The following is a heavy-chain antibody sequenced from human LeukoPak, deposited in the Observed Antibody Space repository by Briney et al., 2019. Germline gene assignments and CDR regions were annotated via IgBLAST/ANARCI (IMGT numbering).Heavy chain of an antibody. D-gene: IGHD1-26*01. CDR1: GDSVSRGGYY. CDR3: ATADWESFYFDS. CDR2: TSYSEGT. V-gene: IGHV4-31*03. Sequence: SETLSLTCTVSGDSVSRGGYYCNWIRQHPGKGLEWIGFTSYSEGTYYNPSLMSRITISVDRSQNQFSLKMRDVTAADTAVYFCATADWESFYFDSWGQGALVAVSS. J-gene: IGHJ4*02.